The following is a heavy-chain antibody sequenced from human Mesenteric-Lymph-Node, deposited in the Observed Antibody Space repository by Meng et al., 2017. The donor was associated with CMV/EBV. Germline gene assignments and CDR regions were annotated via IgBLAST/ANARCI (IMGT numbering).Heavy chain of an antibody. CDR2: INQDGSEE. J-gene: IGHJ4*02. Sequence: LTCAASGFTFSSSWMSWVRQAPGKGLEWVANINQDGSEEYYVDSVKGRFTISRDNAKNSLYMQMNSLRAEDTAVYYCARCRGDDYFDYWGQGTVVTVSS. V-gene: IGHV3-7*01. CDR3: ARCRGDDYFDY. CDR1: GFTFSSSW. D-gene: IGHD3-10*01.